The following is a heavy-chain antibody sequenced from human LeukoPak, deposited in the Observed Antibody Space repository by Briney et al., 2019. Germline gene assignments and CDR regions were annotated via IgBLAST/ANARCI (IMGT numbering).Heavy chain of an antibody. D-gene: IGHD3-10*01. CDR2: IYSGGST. J-gene: IGHJ4*02. CDR3: ARGYGSGSLFLDY. CDR1: GFTVSSNH. Sequence: GGSLRLSCAASGFTVSSNHMSWVRQAPGKGLEWVSVIYSGGSTYYADSVKGRFTFSRDNSKNTLYLQMNSLRAEDTAVYYCARGYGSGSLFLDYWGQGTLVTVSS. V-gene: IGHV3-53*01.